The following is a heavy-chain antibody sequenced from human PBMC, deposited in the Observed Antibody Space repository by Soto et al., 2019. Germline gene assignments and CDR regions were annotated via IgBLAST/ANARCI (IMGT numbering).Heavy chain of an antibody. CDR3: ARGYNCNLHTKYGMDV. Sequence: PGRSLRRSCAASGFSFVNYSMHWVRQAPGKGLEWVSGLSGSGTSTYYADSVKGRFTISRDNSRDTLFLQMNSLTADDTAVYYCARGYNCNLHTKYGMDVWGQGTTVTVSS. D-gene: IGHD1-20*01. J-gene: IGHJ6*02. V-gene: IGHV3-23*01. CDR2: LSGSGTST. CDR1: GFSFVNYS.